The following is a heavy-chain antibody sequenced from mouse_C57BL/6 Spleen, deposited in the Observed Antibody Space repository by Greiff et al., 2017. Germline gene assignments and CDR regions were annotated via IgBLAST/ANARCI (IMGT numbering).Heavy chain of an antibody. CDR2: INPNNGGT. CDR3: ARSLGPFDY. J-gene: IGHJ2*01. V-gene: IGHV1-26*01. Sequence: VQLKQSGPELVKPGASVKISCKASGYTFTDYYMNWVKQSHGKSLEWIGDINPNNGGTSYNQKFKGKATLTVDKSSSTAYMELRSLTSEDSAVYYCARSLGPFDYWGQGTTLTVSS. CDR1: GYTFTDYY. D-gene: IGHD4-1*01.